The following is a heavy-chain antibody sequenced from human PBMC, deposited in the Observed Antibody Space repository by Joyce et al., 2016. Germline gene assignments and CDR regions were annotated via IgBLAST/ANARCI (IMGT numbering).Heavy chain of an antibody. J-gene: IGHJ4*02. CDR3: AKGNGIRGIRADF. CDR1: GFTFSSYG. D-gene: IGHD3-10*01. Sequence: QVQLVESGGGVVQPGRSLRLSCAASGFTFSSYGMHWVRQAPGKGLEWVANIWYDGNNKYYADSVKCRFTISRDNPKNTLYLQMNSLRTEDTARYYCAKGNGIRGIRADFWGQGTLIIVSS. CDR2: IWYDGNNK. V-gene: IGHV3-33*03.